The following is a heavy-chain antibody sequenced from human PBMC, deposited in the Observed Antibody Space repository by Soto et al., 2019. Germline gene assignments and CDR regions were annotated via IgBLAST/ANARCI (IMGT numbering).Heavy chain of an antibody. CDR1: GNSFSSHA. CDR2: IIPVFDTP. J-gene: IGHJ4*02. Sequence: SVKVSCKSSGNSFSSHAITWLRQAPGQGLEWMGGIIPVFDTPTYARRFQDRVTITADKSTNTSYMELRSLRSEDTAVYYCARGGALSTSWYWGDGLDSWGQGTQVTVSS. V-gene: IGHV1-69*06. CDR3: ARGGALSTSWYWGDGLDS. D-gene: IGHD6-13*01.